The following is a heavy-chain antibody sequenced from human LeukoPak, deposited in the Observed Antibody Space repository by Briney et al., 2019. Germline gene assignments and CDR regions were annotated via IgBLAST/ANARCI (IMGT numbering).Heavy chain of an antibody. CDR2: INPNSGGT. Sequence: GASVKVSCKASGYTFTGYYMHWVRQAPGQGLEWMGWINPNSGGTNYAQKFQGRVTMTRDTSISTAYMELSRLRSDDTAVYYCARDRQLWSTFDAFDIWGQGTMVTVSS. V-gene: IGHV1-2*02. CDR3: ARDRQLWSTFDAFDI. D-gene: IGHD5-18*01. J-gene: IGHJ3*02. CDR1: GYTFTGYY.